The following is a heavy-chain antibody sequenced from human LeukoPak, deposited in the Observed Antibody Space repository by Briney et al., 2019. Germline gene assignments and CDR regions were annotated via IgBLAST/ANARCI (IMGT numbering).Heavy chain of an antibody. V-gene: IGHV1-18*01. D-gene: IGHD5-24*01. CDR2: ISAYNSNT. CDR3: ARWLQLRRFGYYYYYMDV. Sequence: GASVKVSCKASGYTFTSYGISWVRQAPGQGLEWMGWISAYNSNTNYAQKLQGRVTMTTDTSTSTAYMELRSLRSDDTAVYYCARWLQLRRFGYYYYYMDVWGKGTTVTVSS. J-gene: IGHJ6*03. CDR1: GYTFTSYG.